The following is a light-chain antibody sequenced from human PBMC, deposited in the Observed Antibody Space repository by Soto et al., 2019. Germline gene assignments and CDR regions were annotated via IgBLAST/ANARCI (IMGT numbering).Light chain of an antibody. CDR1: QSVSSSY. V-gene: IGKV3-20*01. Sequence: EIVLTQSPGTLSLSPGERATLSCRASQSVSSSYLAWYQQKPGQAPRLLIYGASSRATAIPDRFSGSGSGTDFTLTISRLEPEDFAVYYCHQYGSSPWTFGQGTKVESK. J-gene: IGKJ1*01. CDR3: HQYGSSPWT. CDR2: GAS.